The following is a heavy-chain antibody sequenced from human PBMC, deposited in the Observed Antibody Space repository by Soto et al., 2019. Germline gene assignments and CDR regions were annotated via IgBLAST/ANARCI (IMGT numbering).Heavy chain of an antibody. CDR3: AKDRTVAAWHFDY. CDR1: GFAFSNYA. Sequence: TGGSLRLSCAASGFAFSNYAMHWVRQAPGKGLEWVSSISTSIDATYYADSVKGRFTISRDDSKNTLYLQMNSLRAEDSAVYYCAKDRTVAAWHFDYWGQGTQVTVSS. CDR2: ISTSIDAT. V-gene: IGHV3-23*01. J-gene: IGHJ4*02. D-gene: IGHD6-13*01.